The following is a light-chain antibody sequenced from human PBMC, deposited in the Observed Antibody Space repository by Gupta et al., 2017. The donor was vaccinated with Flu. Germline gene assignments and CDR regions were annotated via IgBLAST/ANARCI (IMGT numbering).Light chain of an antibody. J-gene: IGLJ2*01. CDR2: KDK. CDR3: QSADTSGTMV. Sequence: SYGLTQPPSVSVSPGQTARITCSGDALAKQYAYWYQQKPGQAPILIIYKDKERPSGIPERFSASSSGTTVTLTISGVQAEDEADYYCQSADTSGTMVFSGGTKMTV. V-gene: IGLV3-25*02. CDR1: ALAKQY.